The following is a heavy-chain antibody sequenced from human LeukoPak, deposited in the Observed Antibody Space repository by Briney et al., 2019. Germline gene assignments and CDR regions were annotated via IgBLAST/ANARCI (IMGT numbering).Heavy chain of an antibody. Sequence: TGGSLRLSCAASGFTFDDYAMHWVRQAPGKGLEWVSGISWNSGSIGYADSVKGRFTISRDNAKNSLYLQMNSLRAEDTALYYCAKGGVSPISWFDPWGQGTLVTVSS. J-gene: IGHJ5*02. CDR1: GFTFDDYA. D-gene: IGHD5-12*01. CDR3: AKGGVSPISWFDP. CDR2: ISWNSGSI. V-gene: IGHV3-9*01.